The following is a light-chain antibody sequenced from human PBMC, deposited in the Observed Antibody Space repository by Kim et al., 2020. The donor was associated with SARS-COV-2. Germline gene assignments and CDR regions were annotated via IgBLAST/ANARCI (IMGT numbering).Light chain of an antibody. CDR2: WAS. J-gene: IGKJ1*01. Sequence: DIVMTQSPDSLAVSLGERATINCKSSETLLYSSNNQNYLAWYQQKPGQPPRLLFYWASTRDSGVPDRFSVSGSGTDFTLTISSLQADDVAVYYCQQYYSIPPTFGQGTKVDIK. V-gene: IGKV4-1*01. CDR3: QQYYSIPPT. CDR1: ETLLYSSNNQNY.